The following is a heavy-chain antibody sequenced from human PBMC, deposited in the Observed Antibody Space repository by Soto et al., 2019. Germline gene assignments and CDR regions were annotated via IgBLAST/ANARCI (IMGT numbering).Heavy chain of an antibody. D-gene: IGHD3-22*01. J-gene: IGHJ4*02. V-gene: IGHV1-3*01. CDR1: GYTFTSYA. CDR3: ARTDGYYFYDY. Sequence: ASVKVSCKASGYTFTSYARHWVRQAPGQRLEWMGWINAGNGNTKYSQRFQGRVTITRDTSASTAYMELSSLRSEDTAVYYCARTDGYYFYDYWGQGTLVTVSS. CDR2: INAGNGNT.